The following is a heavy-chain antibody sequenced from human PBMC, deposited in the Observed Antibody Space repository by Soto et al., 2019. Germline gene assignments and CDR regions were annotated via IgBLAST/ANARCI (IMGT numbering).Heavy chain of an antibody. CDR3: AKSGYSSSWYGGPGY. Sequence: EVQLLESGGGLVQPGGSLRLSCAASGFTFSSYAMSWVRQAPGKGLEWVSAISCSGGSTYYADSVKGRFTISRDNSKNTLSLQMNSLRGEDTAVYYCAKSGYSSSWYGGPGYWGQGTLGTGSS. CDR1: GFTFSSYA. D-gene: IGHD6-13*01. CDR2: ISCSGGST. J-gene: IGHJ4*02. V-gene: IGHV3-23*01.